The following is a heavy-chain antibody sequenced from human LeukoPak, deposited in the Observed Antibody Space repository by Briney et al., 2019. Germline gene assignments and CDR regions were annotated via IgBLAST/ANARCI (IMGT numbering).Heavy chain of an antibody. CDR2: MNPNSGNT. CDR1: GYTFTSYD. J-gene: IGHJ4*02. CDR3: ASPIAVTTAFDY. D-gene: IGHD4-17*01. V-gene: IGHV1-8*03. Sequence: ASVKVSRKASGYTFTSYDINWVRQATGQGLEWMGWMNPNSGNTGYAQKFQGRVTITRNTSISTAYMELSSLRSEDTAVYYCASPIAVTTAFDYWGQGTLVTVSS.